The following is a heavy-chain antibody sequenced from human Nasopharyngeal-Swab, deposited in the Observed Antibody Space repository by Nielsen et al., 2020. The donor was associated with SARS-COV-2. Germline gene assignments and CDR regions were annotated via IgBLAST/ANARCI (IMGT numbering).Heavy chain of an antibody. Sequence: RQAPGKGLEWIGYIYYSGSTYYNPSLKSRVTISVDTSKNQFSLKLSSVTAADTAVYYCARGAIDYYDSSGYGDWGQGTLVAVSS. J-gene: IGHJ4*02. V-gene: IGHV4-31*02. D-gene: IGHD3-22*01. CDR3: ARGAIDYYDSSGYGD. CDR2: IYYSGST.